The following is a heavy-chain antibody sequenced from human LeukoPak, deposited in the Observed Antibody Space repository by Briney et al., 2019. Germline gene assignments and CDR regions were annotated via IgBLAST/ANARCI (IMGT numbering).Heavy chain of an antibody. D-gene: IGHD3-22*01. V-gene: IGHV1-18*01. CDR3: ARERFRTYYYDSSGTLDY. CDR2: IIAYNGNT. Sequence: ASVKVSCKASGYTFTSYGISWVRQAPGQGLEWMGWIIAYNGNTNYAQKLQGRVTMTTDTSTSTAYMELRSLRSDDTAVYYCARERFRTYYYDSSGTLDYWGQGTLVTVSS. J-gene: IGHJ4*02. CDR1: GYTFTSYG.